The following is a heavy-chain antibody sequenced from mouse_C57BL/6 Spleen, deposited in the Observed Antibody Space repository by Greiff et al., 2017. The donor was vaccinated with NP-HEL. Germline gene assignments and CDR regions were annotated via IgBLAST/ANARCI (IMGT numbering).Heavy chain of an antibody. V-gene: IGHV5-9*01. J-gene: IGHJ2*01. CDR2: ISGGGGNT. CDR1: GFTFSSYT. Sequence: EVQGVESGGGLVKPGGSLKLSCAASGFTFSSYTMSWVRQTPEKRLEWVATISGGGGNTYYPDSVKGRFTISRDNAKNTLYLQMSSLRSEDTALYYCARQSWYYFDYWGQGTTLTVSS. CDR3: ARQSWYYFDY.